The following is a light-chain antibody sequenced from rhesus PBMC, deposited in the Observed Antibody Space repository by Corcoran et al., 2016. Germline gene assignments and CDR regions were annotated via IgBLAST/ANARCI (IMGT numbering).Light chain of an antibody. Sequence: DIQMTQSPSSLSASVGDTVTITCRASQGISSYLNWFQQKPGKVSKLLIYDVSNLESGVPSRFSGSGSGTDCTLTLSSLQPEDFAAYYCLQHNSYPRTFGQGTKVEIK. CDR3: LQHNSYPRT. CDR2: DVS. CDR1: QGISSY. J-gene: IGKJ1*01. V-gene: IGKV1-28*03.